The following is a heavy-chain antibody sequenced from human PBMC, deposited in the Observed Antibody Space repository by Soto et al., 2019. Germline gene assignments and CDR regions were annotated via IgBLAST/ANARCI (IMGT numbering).Heavy chain of an antibody. D-gene: IGHD3-3*01. CDR2: IRSKAYGGTP. Sequence: WVRQAPGKGLEWVGFIRSKAYGGTPEYAASVKGRFTISRDDSKSIAYLQMNSLKTEDTAVYYCTRDGVTIFGVVITGMDVWGQGTTVTVSS. J-gene: IGHJ6*02. CDR3: TRDGVTIFGVVITGMDV. V-gene: IGHV3-49*02.